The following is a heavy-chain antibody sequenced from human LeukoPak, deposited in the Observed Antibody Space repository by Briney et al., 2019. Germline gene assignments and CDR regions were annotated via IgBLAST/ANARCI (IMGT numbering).Heavy chain of an antibody. D-gene: IGHD4-23*01. CDR1: GFTFDDYA. J-gene: IGHJ4*02. CDR2: ISWNSGSI. V-gene: IGHV3-9*01. CDR3: AKDRYGGNSGLLDY. Sequence: GGSLRLSCAASGFTFDDYAMHWVRQAPGKGLEWVSGISWNSGSIGYADSVKGRFTISRDNAKNSLYLQMNSLRAEVRALYYCAKDRYGGNSGLLDYWGQGTLVTVSS.